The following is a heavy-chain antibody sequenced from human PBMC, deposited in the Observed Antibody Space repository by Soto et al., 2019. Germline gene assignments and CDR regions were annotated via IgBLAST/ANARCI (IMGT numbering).Heavy chain of an antibody. Sequence: EVQLLESGGGLVQPGGSLRLSCAASGFTFSSYAMSWVRQAPGKGLEWVSAISGSGGSTYYADSVKGRFTISRDNSKNTLYLQRNSLRAEATAVYYCAKTYVPATGGWFDPWGQGTLVTVSS. D-gene: IGHD3-16*01. J-gene: IGHJ5*02. CDR1: GFTFSSYA. CDR2: ISGSGGST. V-gene: IGHV3-23*01. CDR3: AKTYVPATGGWFDP.